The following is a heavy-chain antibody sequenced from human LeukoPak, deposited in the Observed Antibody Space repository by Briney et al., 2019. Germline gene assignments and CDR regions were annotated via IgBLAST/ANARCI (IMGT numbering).Heavy chain of an antibody. J-gene: IGHJ6*02. CDR2: IWYDGSNK. Sequence: PGGSLRLSCAASGFTFSSYGMHWVRQAPGKGLEWVAVIWYDGSNKYYADSVKGRFTISRDNSKNTLYLQMNSLRAEDTAVYYCARDFEGTNAPWELLDYYYGMDVWGQGATVTVSS. CDR1: GFTFSSYG. V-gene: IGHV3-33*08. D-gene: IGHD1-26*01. CDR3: ARDFEGTNAPWELLDYYYGMDV.